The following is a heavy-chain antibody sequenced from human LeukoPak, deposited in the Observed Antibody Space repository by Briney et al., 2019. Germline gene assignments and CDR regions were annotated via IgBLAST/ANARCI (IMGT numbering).Heavy chain of an antibody. CDR1: GFSFSSYA. V-gene: IGHV3-11*05. Sequence: GGSLRLSCAASGFSFSSYAMSWIRQAPGKGLEWLSYVSTDSTYTNYADSVKGRFTISRDNAKSSLYLQLNSLTAEDTAVHYCTREDNWYFDLWGRGTLVTVSS. J-gene: IGHJ2*01. CDR2: VSTDSTYT. CDR3: TREDNWYFDL.